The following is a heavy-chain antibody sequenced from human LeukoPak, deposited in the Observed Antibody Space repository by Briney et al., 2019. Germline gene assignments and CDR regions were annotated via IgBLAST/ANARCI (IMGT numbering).Heavy chain of an antibody. CDR1: GFTFSSYG. Sequence: GGSLRLSCAASGFTFSSYGMSWVRQAPGKGLEWVAIIKQEGSEIYYLDSVKGRFTISRDNAKNSLYLQMNSLRAEDTAVYYCARGGVDHWGQGTLVTVSS. CDR3: ARGGVDH. V-gene: IGHV3-7*04. J-gene: IGHJ5*02. CDR2: IKQEGSEI.